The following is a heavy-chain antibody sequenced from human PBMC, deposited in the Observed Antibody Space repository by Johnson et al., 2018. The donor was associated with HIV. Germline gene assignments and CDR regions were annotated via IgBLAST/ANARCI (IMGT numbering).Heavy chain of an antibody. D-gene: IGHD1-26*01. Sequence: QVQLVESGGGVLQPGRSLRLSCAASGFTFSSYTMYWVRQAPGKGLEWVAVISYDGSNEYYADSVKGRFTISRDNSKNTLYLQMSSLRAGDTAVYYCARGRASWELYDAFEIWGQGTMVIVSS. CDR3: ARGRASWELYDAFEI. J-gene: IGHJ3*02. CDR2: ISYDGSNE. CDR1: GFTFSSYT. V-gene: IGHV3-30*04.